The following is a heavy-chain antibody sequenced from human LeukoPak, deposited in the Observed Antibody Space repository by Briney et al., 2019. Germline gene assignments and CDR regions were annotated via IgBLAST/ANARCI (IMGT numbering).Heavy chain of an antibody. CDR2: ISYDGSNK. CDR3: AKVIAGYSSSWYGY. D-gene: IGHD6-13*01. CDR1: GFTFSSYA. J-gene: IGHJ4*02. Sequence: GGSLRLSCAASGFTFSSYAMHWVRQAPGKGLEWVAVISYDGSNKYYADSVKGRFTISRDNSKNTLYLQMNSLRAEDTAVYYCAKVIAGYSSSWYGYWGQGTLVTVSS. V-gene: IGHV3-30-3*01.